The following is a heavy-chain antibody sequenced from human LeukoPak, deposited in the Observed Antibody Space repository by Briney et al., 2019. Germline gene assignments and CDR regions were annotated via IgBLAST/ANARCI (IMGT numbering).Heavy chain of an antibody. CDR1: GFTFSSYA. J-gene: IGHJ4*02. Sequence: GGSLRLSCAASGFTFSSYAMHWVRQAPGKGLEWVTVISYDGNNKYYADSVKGRFTISRDNSKNTLYLQMNSLRAEDTAMYYCARDSLLYGDYGEGGFDYWGQGTLVTVSS. D-gene: IGHD4-17*01. CDR3: ARDSLLYGDYGEGGFDY. CDR2: ISYDGNNK. V-gene: IGHV3-30-3*01.